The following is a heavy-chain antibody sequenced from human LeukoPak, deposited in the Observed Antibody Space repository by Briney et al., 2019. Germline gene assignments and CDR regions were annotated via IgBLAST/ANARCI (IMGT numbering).Heavy chain of an antibody. V-gene: IGHV3-48*02. D-gene: IGHD1-1*01. CDR1: GFTFSSYN. CDR2: ISSSSIPI. J-gene: IGHJ4*02. Sequence: GGSLRLSCAASGFTFSSYNMNWVRQAPGKGLEWVSYISSSSIPIYYTDSVKGRFTTSRDNAKNSLYLQMNSLRDEDTAVYYCARGTTVLDYRGQGTLVTVSS. CDR3: ARGTTVLDY.